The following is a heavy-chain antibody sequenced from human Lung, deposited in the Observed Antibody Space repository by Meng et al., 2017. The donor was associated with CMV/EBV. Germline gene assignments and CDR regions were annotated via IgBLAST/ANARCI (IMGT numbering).Heavy chain of an antibody. CDR2: LYSTGTD. CDR3: VAYLMGIGGLGY. J-gene: IGHJ4*02. V-gene: IGHV4-61*08. CDR1: GVSVSNDDYH. D-gene: IGHD2-8*01. Sequence: SETXSLXXSVSGVSVSNDDYHWSWIRQSPGKGLVWIGQLYSTGTDTFNPSLMSRVTISKDTYKNRFPLTLTSVTAADTAVYFSVAYLMGIGGLGYWGQGRXVTVSS.